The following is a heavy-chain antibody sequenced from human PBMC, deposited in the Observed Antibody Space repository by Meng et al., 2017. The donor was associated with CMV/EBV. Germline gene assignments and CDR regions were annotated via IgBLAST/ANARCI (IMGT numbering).Heavy chain of an antibody. J-gene: IGHJ5*02. CDR3: ARAGSIAALFGGGWFDP. D-gene: IGHD6-6*01. CDR2: IIPIFGTA. Sequence: GPFSSYAISWVRQAPGQGLDWMGGIIPIFGTANYAQKFQGRVTITTDESTSTAYMELSSLRSEDTAVYCCARAGSIAALFGGGWFDPWGQGTLVTVSS. CDR1: GPFSSYA. V-gene: IGHV1-69*05.